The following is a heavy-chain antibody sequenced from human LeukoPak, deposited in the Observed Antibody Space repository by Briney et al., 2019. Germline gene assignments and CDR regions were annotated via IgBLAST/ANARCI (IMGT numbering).Heavy chain of an antibody. V-gene: IGHV4-30-4*01. CDR1: GGSISSGDYY. Sequence: SETLSLTCTVSGGSISSGDYYWSWIRQPPGKGLEWIGYIYYSGSTYYNPSLKSRVTISVDTSKNQFSLKLSSVTAADTAVYYCAREGYCSGGSCYSGIDYWGRGTLVTVSS. CDR2: IYYSGST. D-gene: IGHD2-15*01. CDR3: AREGYCSGGSCYSGIDY. J-gene: IGHJ4*02.